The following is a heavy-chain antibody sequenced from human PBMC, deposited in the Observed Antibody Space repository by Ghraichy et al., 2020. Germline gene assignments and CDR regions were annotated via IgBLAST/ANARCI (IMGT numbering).Heavy chain of an antibody. CDR1: GFTFSSYG. V-gene: IGHV3-30*18. CDR2: ISYDGSNK. J-gene: IGHJ6*03. CDR3: AKDSDYDLIYYMDV. D-gene: IGHD3-16*01. Sequence: LSLTCAASGFTFSSYGMHWVRQAPGKGLEWVAVISYDGSNKYYADSVKGRFTISRDNSKNTLYLQMNSLRAEDTAVYYCAKDSDYDLIYYMDVWGKGTTVTVSS.